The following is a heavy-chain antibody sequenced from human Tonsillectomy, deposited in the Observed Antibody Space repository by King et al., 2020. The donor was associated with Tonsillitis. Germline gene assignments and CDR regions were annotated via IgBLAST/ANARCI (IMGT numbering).Heavy chain of an antibody. CDR1: GFTFSTYG. CDR3: AKSDTAMVPYYYGMDV. CDR2: ISYDGTYK. D-gene: IGHD5-18*01. Sequence: HVQLVESGGGVVQPGRSLRLSCAASGFTFSTYGMHWVRQAPGKGLEWVALISYDGTYKFYADSVKGRFTISRDTSKNTLSLQMNSLRTEDTAVYYCAKSDTAMVPYYYGMDVGGQGTTVTVSS. V-gene: IGHV3-30*18. J-gene: IGHJ6*02.